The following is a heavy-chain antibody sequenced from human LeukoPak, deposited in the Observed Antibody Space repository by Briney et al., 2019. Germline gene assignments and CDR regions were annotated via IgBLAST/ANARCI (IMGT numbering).Heavy chain of an antibody. D-gene: IGHD3-3*01. V-gene: IGHV3-30-3*01. CDR2: ISYDGSNK. Sequence: GRSLRLSCAASGFTFSSYAMHWVRQAPGKGLEWVAVISYDGSNKYYADSVKGRFTISRDNSKNTLYLQMNSLRAEDTAVYCCARVELEWLLFGHFDYWGQGTLVTVSS. CDR3: ARVELEWLLFGHFDY. J-gene: IGHJ4*02. CDR1: GFTFSSYA.